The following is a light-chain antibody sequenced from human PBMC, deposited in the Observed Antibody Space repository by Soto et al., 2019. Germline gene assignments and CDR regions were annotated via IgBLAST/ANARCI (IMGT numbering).Light chain of an antibody. CDR1: QSVSTNY. CDR2: GAS. Sequence: EIVLTQSPGTLSWSPGERATLSCRASQSVSTNYLAWYQHEPGQAPRLLIYGASSRANGIPDRFSGSGSGTDFTLTISDVQPEDFALYYCHQRQSWPRTFGQGTKVDIK. J-gene: IGKJ1*01. CDR3: HQRQSWPRT. V-gene: IGKV3-20*01.